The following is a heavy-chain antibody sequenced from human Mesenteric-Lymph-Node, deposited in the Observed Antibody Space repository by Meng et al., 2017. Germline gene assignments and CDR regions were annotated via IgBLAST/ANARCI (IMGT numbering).Heavy chain of an antibody. CDR2: SYYSGKS. J-gene: IGHJ4*02. V-gene: IGHV4-59*01. Sequence: GSLRLSCTVSDDSINTYFWSWIRQPPGKGLEWIGNSYYSGKSNYNPSFKSRVTISVDTSKNQFSLKLSSVSAADTAVYYCARVKQSSSWLLVDSWGQGTLVTVSS. CDR3: ARVKQSSSWLLVDS. CDR1: DDSINTYF. D-gene: IGHD6-13*01.